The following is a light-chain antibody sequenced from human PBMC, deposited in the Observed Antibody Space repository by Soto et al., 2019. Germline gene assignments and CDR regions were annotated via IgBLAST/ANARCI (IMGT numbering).Light chain of an antibody. CDR3: QQSYSTPVT. V-gene: IGKV2-29*01. J-gene: IGKJ4*01. Sequence: DIVMTQTPLSLSVTPGQPASISCKSSQSLLHSDGKTYLYWYLQKPGQPPQLLIYAASSLQSGVPSRFSGSGSGTDFTLTISSLQPEDFATYYCQQSYSTPVTFGGGTKVEIK. CDR1: QSLLHSDGKTY. CDR2: AAS.